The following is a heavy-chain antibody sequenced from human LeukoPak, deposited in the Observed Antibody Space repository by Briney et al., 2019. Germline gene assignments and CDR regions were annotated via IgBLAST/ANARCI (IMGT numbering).Heavy chain of an antibody. J-gene: IGHJ4*02. D-gene: IGHD4-11*01. CDR3: VRGFYSPHY. CDR1: GGSISSYY. CDR2: IYHSGRT. Sequence: SETLSLTCTVSGGSISSYYWSWIRQPPGKGLEWIGYIYHSGRTYYNPSLKSRITISVDTSKNQFSLKLSSVTAADTAVYYCVRGFYSPHYWGQGTLVTVSS. V-gene: IGHV4-59*12.